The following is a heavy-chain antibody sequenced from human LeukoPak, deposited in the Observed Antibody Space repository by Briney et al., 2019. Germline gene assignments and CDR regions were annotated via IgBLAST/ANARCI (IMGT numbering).Heavy chain of an antibody. CDR2: ISGGGDST. D-gene: IGHD3-16*01. J-gene: IGHJ4*02. CDR1: GFTFRNYA. CDR3: ARGWQQLGE. V-gene: IGHV3-23*01. Sequence: GGSLRLSCAAPGFTFRNYAMTWVRQAPGKGLEWVSGISGGGDSTFYADSVKGRFTLSRDNSKNTLYLQMNSLRAEDTALYYCARGWQQLGEWGQGTLVTVSS.